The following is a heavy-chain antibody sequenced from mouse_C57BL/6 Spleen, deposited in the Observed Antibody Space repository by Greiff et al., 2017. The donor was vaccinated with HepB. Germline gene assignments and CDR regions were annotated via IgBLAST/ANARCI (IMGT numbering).Heavy chain of an antibody. CDR2: INPSSGYT. D-gene: IGHD2-4*01. V-gene: IGHV1-7*01. CDR1: GYTFTSYW. J-gene: IGHJ3*01. CDR3: ARGAYYDYAGTFPWLAY. Sequence: VQLQQSGAELAKPGASVKLSCKASGYTFTSYWMHWVKQSPVQGLEWIGYINPSSGYTKYNQKFKDKATWTADKSSSTAYMQLRSLTSEDSAVYYCARGAYYDYAGTFPWLAYWGQGTLVTVS.